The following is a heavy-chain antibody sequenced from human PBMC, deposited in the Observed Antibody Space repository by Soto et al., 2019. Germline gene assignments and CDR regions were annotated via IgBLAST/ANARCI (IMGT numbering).Heavy chain of an antibody. V-gene: IGHV3-23*01. CDR3: AKSGYNYGGDFDY. J-gene: IGHJ4*02. CDR1: GFTFSSYA. CDR2: ISGSGGST. Sequence: GGSLRLSCAAPGFTFSSYAMSWVRQAPGKGLEWVSAISGSGGSTYYADSVKGRFTISRDKSKNTLSLQMNSLRAEDTAVYYCAKSGYNYGGDFDYWGQGTLVTVSS. D-gene: IGHD5-18*01.